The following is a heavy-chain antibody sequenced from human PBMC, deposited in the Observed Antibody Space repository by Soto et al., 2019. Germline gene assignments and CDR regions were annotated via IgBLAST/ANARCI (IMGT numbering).Heavy chain of an antibody. CDR1: GGSFSGYY. CDR2: INHSGST. D-gene: IGHD3-16*02. V-gene: IGHV4-34*01. CDR3: AIQSLGELSA. Sequence: SETLSLTCAVYGGSFSGYYWSWIRQPPGKGLEWIGEINHSGSTNYNPSLKSRVTISVDTSKNQFYLKLSSVTAADTAVYYCAIQSLGELSAWGQGTLVTVSS. J-gene: IGHJ5*02.